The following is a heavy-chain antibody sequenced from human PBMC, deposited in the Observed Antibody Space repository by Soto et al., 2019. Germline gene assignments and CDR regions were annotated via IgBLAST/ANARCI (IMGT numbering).Heavy chain of an antibody. CDR2: IGHDGSSE. Sequence: QVKLVESGGGVVQPGTSLRLSCAASGFNFRNYGMNWVRQAPGKGLEWVAVIGHDGSSEKYADSVKGRITISRDDSKKTLYLHMNIPRVEDTAVYYCARGGYSSCWPPFDQWGQGTLVTVSS. J-gene: IGHJ5*02. CDR1: GFNFRNYG. CDR3: ARGGYSSCWPPFDQ. D-gene: IGHD5-18*01. V-gene: IGHV3-33*01.